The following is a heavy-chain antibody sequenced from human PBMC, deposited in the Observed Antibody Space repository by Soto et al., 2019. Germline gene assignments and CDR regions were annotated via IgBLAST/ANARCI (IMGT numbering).Heavy chain of an antibody. CDR2: IYYSGST. J-gene: IGHJ6*02. Sequence: SSETLSLTCTVSGGYISSYYWSWIRQPPGKGLEWIGYIYYSGSTNYNPSLKSRVTISVDTSKNQFSLKLSTVTAADTAVYYCAEGLGYCTNGVCYEYYYGMDVWGQGTTVTVSS. CDR1: GGYISSYY. V-gene: IGHV4-59*01. D-gene: IGHD2-8*01. CDR3: AEGLGYCTNGVCYEYYYGMDV.